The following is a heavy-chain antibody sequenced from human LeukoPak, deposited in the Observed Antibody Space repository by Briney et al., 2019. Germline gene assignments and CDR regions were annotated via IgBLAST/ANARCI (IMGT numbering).Heavy chain of an antibody. CDR1: GGSISSYY. J-gene: IGHJ6*03. CDR2: IYTSGST. CDR3: ARDRVVVAAMYYYYYYMDV. Sequence: PSETLSLTCTVSGGSISSYYWSWIRQPAGKGLEWIGRIYTSGSTNYNPSLKSRVTMSVDTSKNQFSLKLSSVTAADTAVYYCARDRVVVAAMYYYYYYMDVWGKGTMVTVSS. D-gene: IGHD2-15*01. V-gene: IGHV4-4*07.